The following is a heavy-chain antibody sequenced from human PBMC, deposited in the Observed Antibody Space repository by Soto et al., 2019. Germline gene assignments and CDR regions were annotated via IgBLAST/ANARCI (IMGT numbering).Heavy chain of an antibody. CDR1: GLTFSRYA. J-gene: IGHJ4*02. V-gene: IGHV3-23*01. Sequence: EVQLLESGGDLVQRGGSLRLSCAASGLTFSRYAMSWVRQAPGKGLEWVSIITSGGDTYYADSVKGRFTISRDNSRNTLYLQMNRLRVEDTAVYYCATPNGGYCSGHGCYYFDYWGRGTLVTVSS. CDR3: ATPNGGYCSGHGCYYFDY. CDR2: ITSGGDT. D-gene: IGHD2-15*01.